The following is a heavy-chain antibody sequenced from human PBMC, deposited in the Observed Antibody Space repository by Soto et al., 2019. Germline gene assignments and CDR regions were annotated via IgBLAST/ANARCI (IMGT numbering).Heavy chain of an antibody. CDR3: AKHLGFCSGDGCYRGFDC. D-gene: IGHD2-15*01. V-gene: IGHV4-34*01. Sequence: QVQLQQWGAGLLKPSETLSLTCGVSGASLSGYYRSWIRQPPGKGLEWIGEINDSGSTSYNPSLKSRVTISVDTSKNQFCLKLSSVTAADTAVYYCAKHLGFCSGDGCYRGFDCWGQGTLVTVSS. J-gene: IGHJ4*02. CDR1: GASLSGYY. CDR2: INDSGST.